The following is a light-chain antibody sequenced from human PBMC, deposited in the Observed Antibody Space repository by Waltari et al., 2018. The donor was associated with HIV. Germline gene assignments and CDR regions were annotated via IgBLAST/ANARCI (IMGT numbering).Light chain of an antibody. CDR2: GAT. CDR1: QSVGGD. V-gene: IGKV3-15*01. CDR3: QQYENWPYT. Sequence: ETVMTQSPDILSVSPGERPTLSCRASQSVGGDVAWYQQKPGQAPRLLIYGATSRATGVPARFRGSGSGAEFTLAISSLQSEDFALYYCQQYENWPYTFGQGTKVEIK. J-gene: IGKJ2*01.